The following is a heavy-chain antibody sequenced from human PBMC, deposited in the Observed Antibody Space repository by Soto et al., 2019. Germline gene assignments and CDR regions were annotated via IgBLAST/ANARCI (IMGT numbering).Heavy chain of an antibody. J-gene: IGHJ3*02. Sequence: QVQLVESGGGVVQPGRSLRLSCAASGFSFSGFGMHWVRQAPGKGLEWVAVISYDGSNKYYADSVKGRFTISRDNSKNTLYLQVNSLRVEDTAVYYCAKTQAEYFSSDALDMWGQGTMLTVSS. CDR1: GFSFSGFG. D-gene: IGHD6-6*01. V-gene: IGHV3-30*18. CDR3: AKTQAEYFSSDALDM. CDR2: ISYDGSNK.